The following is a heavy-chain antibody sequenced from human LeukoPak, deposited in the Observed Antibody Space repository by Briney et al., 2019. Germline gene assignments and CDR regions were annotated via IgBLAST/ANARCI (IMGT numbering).Heavy chain of an antibody. CDR2: IIPILGIA. J-gene: IGHJ5*02. D-gene: IGHD6-19*01. Sequence: SVKVSCKASGGTFSSYAISWVRQAPGQGLEWMGGIIPILGIANYAQKFQGRVTITADKSTSTAYMELSSLRSEDTAVYYCARDSSSSGWYGYWFDPWGQGTLVTVSS. CDR1: GGTFSSYA. CDR3: ARDSSSSGWYGYWFDP. V-gene: IGHV1-69*04.